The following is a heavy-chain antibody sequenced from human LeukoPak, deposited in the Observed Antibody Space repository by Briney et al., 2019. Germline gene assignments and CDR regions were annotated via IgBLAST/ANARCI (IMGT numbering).Heavy chain of an antibody. J-gene: IGHJ4*02. CDR1: GGSISSSSYY. CDR2: IYYSGST. CDR3: AGYSSGWLYCFDY. Sequence: SETLSLTCTVSGGSISSSSYYWGWIRQPPGKGLEWIGTIYYSGSTYYNPSLKSRVTISVDTSKNQFSLKLSSVTAADTAVYYCAGYSSGWLYCFDYWGQGTLVTVSS. V-gene: IGHV4-39*01. D-gene: IGHD6-19*01.